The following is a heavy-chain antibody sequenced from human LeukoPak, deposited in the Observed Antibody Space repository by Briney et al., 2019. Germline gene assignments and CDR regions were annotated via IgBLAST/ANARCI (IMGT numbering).Heavy chain of an antibody. J-gene: IGHJ5*02. D-gene: IGHD1-26*01. V-gene: IGHV4-38-2*02. CDR2: XXHSWCT. CDR1: RHSISSGYY. Sequence: SETLSLPCDISRHSISSGYYWGWIRQPPGKXXXXXXXXXHSWCTYYNPSLKTRVTISVDTSKNQFSLKLSSVTAADTAVCYCARDRIVRATFPYWFDPWGQGTLVTVSS. CDR3: ARDRIVRATFPYWFDP.